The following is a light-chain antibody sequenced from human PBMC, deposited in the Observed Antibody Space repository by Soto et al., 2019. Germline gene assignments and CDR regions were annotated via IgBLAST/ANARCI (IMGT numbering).Light chain of an antibody. CDR1: QGITNF. J-gene: IGKJ1*01. V-gene: IGKV1-27*01. CDR2: AAS. CDR3: QKYNNALGT. Sequence: DIQMTQSPSSLSASVGDRVTISCRASQGITNFLAWYQQKPGKVPKLLIHAASTLQSGVPSRFSGSGFGTDFTLTISSLQPEDAATYYCQKYNNALGTFGQVTKVEIK.